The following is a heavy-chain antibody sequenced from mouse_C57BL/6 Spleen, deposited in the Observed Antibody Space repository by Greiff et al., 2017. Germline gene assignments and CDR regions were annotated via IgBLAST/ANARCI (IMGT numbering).Heavy chain of an antibody. J-gene: IGHJ2*01. CDR1: GYAFSSSW. Sequence: VQLVVSGPELVKPGASVKISCKASGYAFSSSWMNWVKQRPGKGLEWIGRIYPGDGDTNYNGKFKGKATLTTDKSSTTAYMQLSSLTSEDSAVYFCARGDGYTYSFDYWGEGTTLTVSS. CDR2: IYPGDGDT. V-gene: IGHV1-82*01. CDR3: ARGDGYTYSFDY. D-gene: IGHD2-3*01.